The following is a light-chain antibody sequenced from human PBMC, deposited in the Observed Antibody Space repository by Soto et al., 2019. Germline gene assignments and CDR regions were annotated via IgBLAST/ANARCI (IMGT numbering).Light chain of an antibody. CDR2: WAS. CDR3: QQYYRSSWT. V-gene: IGKV4-1*01. J-gene: IGKJ1*01. CDR1: QSVLSSSNNKNY. Sequence: DIVMTQSPDSLSVSLGERATINCKSSQSVLSSSNNKNYLAWYQQKPGQAPKLLIYWASTRESGVPDRFSGSGSGTDFTLTISSLQAEDAAVYYCQQYYRSSWTFGQGTKVDIK.